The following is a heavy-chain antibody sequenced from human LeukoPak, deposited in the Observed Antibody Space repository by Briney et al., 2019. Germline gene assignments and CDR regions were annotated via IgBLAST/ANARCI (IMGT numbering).Heavy chain of an antibody. J-gene: IGHJ6*02. CDR3: VKGYSSGWTREYYGMDV. V-gene: IGHV3-23*01. CDR2: ISAGGAGT. Sequence: GGSLRLSCAASGFTFITYAMTWVRQAPGKGLDWVSTISAGGAGTYYVDSVKGRFTISRDNSKNTLYLQMNSLRAEDTALYYCVKGYSSGWTREYYGMDVWGQGTTVTVSS. CDR1: GFTFITYA. D-gene: IGHD6-19*01.